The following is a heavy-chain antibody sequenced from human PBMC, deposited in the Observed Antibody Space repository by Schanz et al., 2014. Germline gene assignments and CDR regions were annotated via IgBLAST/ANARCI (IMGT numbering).Heavy chain of an antibody. CDR1: GYTFTSYF. V-gene: IGHV1-46*01. CDR3: ARSGSSNWYFFDY. D-gene: IGHD6-13*01. Sequence: QVQLVQSGAEVKKPGASLKVSCKASGYTFTSYFIHWVRQAPGQGLEWMGIINLYGGSTNYAQKFQGRVTVTRDTSTSTAYMELSSLRSEDTAVYYCARSGSSNWYFFDYWGQGTLXTVSS. J-gene: IGHJ4*02. CDR2: INLYGGST.